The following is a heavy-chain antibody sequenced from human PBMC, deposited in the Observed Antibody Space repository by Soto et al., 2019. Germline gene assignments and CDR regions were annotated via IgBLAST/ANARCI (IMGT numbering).Heavy chain of an antibody. D-gene: IGHD3-22*01. V-gene: IGHV3-11*01. CDR2: ISSSGSTI. J-gene: IGHJ5*02. CDR3: AREEGTYYDSSGPRGWFDP. CDR1: GFTFSDYY. Sequence: SLRLCCAASGFTFSDYYMSWIRQAPGKGLEWVSYISSSGSTIYYADSVKGRFTISRDNAKNSLYLQMNSLRAEDTAVYYCAREEGTYYDSSGPRGWFDPWGQGTLVTVSS.